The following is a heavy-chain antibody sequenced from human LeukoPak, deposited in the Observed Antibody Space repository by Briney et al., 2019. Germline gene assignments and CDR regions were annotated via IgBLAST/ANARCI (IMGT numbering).Heavy chain of an antibody. CDR2: ISSSRSYI. V-gene: IGHV3-21*01. CDR3: ARDRPIAAAGYDY. J-gene: IGHJ4*02. Sequence: AASGFTFSSYXMXWVRQAPGKGXXXGXSISSSRSYIYYADSVKGRFTISRDNAKNSLYLQMNSLRAEDTAVYYCARDRPIAAAGYDYWGQGTLVTVSS. D-gene: IGHD6-13*01. CDR1: GFTFSSYX.